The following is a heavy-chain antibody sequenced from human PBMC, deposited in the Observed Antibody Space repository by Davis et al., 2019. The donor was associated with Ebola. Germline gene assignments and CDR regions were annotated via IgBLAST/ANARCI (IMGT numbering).Heavy chain of an antibody. Sequence: GGSLRLSCAASGFTFSAYYMSWIRQAPGKGLEWVSYISSSGSTIYYADSVKGRFTISRDNSKNTLYLQMNSLRDEDTAVYYCAKEDGDYDFWSGYRINWFDPWGQGTLVIVS. D-gene: IGHD3-3*01. V-gene: IGHV3-11*01. CDR1: GFTFSAYY. CDR3: AKEDGDYDFWSGYRINWFDP. J-gene: IGHJ5*02. CDR2: ISSSGSTI.